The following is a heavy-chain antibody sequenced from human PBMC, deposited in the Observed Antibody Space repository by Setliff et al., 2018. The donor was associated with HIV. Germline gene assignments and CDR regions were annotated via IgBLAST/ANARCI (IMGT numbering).Heavy chain of an antibody. CDR2: IYSSGST. D-gene: IGHD3-10*01. V-gene: IGHV4-61*02. Sequence: SETLSLTCTVSGDSISSGTYYWSWIRQPAGKGLEWIGRIYSSGSTNYNPSLESRVTISVDTSKNQFSLKLNSVTAADTAVYYCARSIHGGGSEPFDTWGQGILVTVSS. CDR3: ARSIHGGGSEPFDT. CDR1: GDSISSGTYY. J-gene: IGHJ5*02.